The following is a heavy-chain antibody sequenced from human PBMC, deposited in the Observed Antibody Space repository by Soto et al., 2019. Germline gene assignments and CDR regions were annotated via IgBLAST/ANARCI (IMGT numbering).Heavy chain of an antibody. CDR2: ISDDGSNK. V-gene: IGHV3-30*18. CDR3: AKTYGGNFDY. J-gene: IGHJ4*02. CDR1: GFTFSSYG. Sequence: QVQLVESGGGVVQPGRSLRLSCAASGFTFSSYGMHWVRQAPGKGLEWVAVISDDGSNKYYADSVEGRFTISRDNSKNTLYLQMNSLRAEDTAVYYCAKTYGGNFDYWGEGTLVTVSS. D-gene: IGHD4-17*01.